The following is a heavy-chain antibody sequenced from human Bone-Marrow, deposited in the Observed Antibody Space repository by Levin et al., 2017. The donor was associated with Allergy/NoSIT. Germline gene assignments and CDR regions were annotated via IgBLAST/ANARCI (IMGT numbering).Heavy chain of an antibody. Sequence: PSETLSLTCAVSGDSFNDHYWSWIRQPPGKGLEWIGEINHTGSTKYNPSLKSRVTISIDTSKKHFSLRLISVTAADTALYFCARGRTMFGAVPPFDSWGQGTLVTVSS. D-gene: IGHD3-3*01. CDR3: ARGRTMFGAVPPFDS. CDR2: INHTGST. CDR1: GDSFNDHY. V-gene: IGHV4-34*01. J-gene: IGHJ4*02.